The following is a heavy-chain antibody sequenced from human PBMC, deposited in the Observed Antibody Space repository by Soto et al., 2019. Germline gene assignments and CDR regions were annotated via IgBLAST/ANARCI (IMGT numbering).Heavy chain of an antibody. Sequence: GVLRLSCAASGFTFSSYSMNWVRQAPGKGLEWVSSISSSSSYIYYADSVKGRFTISRDNAKNSLYLQMNSLRAEDTAVYYCGRDLGSSGWYFDYWGQGTLVTVSS. CDR3: GRDLGSSGWYFDY. J-gene: IGHJ4*02. CDR2: ISSSSSYI. V-gene: IGHV3-21*01. D-gene: IGHD6-19*01. CDR1: GFTFSSYS.